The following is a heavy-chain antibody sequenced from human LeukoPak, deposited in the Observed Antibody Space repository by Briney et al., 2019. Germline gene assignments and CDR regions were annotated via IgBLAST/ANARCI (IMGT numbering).Heavy chain of an antibody. D-gene: IGHD6-13*01. CDR2: ISGSGDST. Sequence: PGGSLRLSCAASGFTYRSYAMSWVRQAPGKGLEWVSAISGSGDSTNYADSVKGRFTISRDNSKNTLYLQMHSLRAEDTAVYYCARGGGQQLGLNTFYYWGQGTLVTVSS. CDR3: ARGGGQQLGLNTFYY. J-gene: IGHJ4*02. CDR1: GFTYRSYA. V-gene: IGHV3-23*01.